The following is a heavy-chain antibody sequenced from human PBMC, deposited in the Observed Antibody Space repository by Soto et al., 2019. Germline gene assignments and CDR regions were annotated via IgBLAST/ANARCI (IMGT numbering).Heavy chain of an antibody. CDR1: GYTFTSYG. D-gene: IGHD2-15*01. J-gene: IGHJ4*02. CDR2: ISAYNGNT. V-gene: IGHV1-18*01. CDR3: ARSPRYCSGGSCYYSVY. Sequence: ASVKVSCKASGYTFTSYGSSWVRQAPGQGLEWMGWISAYNGNTNYAQKLQGRVTMTTDTSTSTAYMELRSLRSDDTAVYYCARSPRYCSGGSCYYSVYWGQGTLVTVSS.